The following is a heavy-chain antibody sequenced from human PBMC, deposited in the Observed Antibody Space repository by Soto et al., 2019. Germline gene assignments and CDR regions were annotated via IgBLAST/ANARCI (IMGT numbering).Heavy chain of an antibody. CDR1: GGSVSSGSYY. CDR2: IYYSGST. Sequence: TSETLSLTCTVSGGSVSSGSYYWSWIRQPPGKGLEWIGYIYYSGSTNYNPSLKSRVTISVDTSKNQFSLKLSSVTAADTAVYYCARGTKSGYSYGYIDYWGQGTLVTVSS. CDR3: ARGTKSGYSYGYIDY. D-gene: IGHD5-18*01. V-gene: IGHV4-61*01. J-gene: IGHJ4*02.